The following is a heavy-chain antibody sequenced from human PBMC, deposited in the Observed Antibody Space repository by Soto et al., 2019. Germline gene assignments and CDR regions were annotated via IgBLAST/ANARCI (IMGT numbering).Heavy chain of an antibody. CDR3: ARGDSTDCSNGACSFFYNHDMDV. CDR2: INPKSGGT. V-gene: IGHV1-2*04. J-gene: IGHJ6*02. Sequence: ASVNVSCKSSGYSFTDYHIHWVRQAPGQGLECLGRINPKSGGTSTAQKFQGWVTMTTDTSISTASMELTRLTSDDTAIYYCARGDSTDCSNGACSFFYNHDMDVWGQGTTVTVSS. CDR1: GYSFTDYH. D-gene: IGHD2-8*01.